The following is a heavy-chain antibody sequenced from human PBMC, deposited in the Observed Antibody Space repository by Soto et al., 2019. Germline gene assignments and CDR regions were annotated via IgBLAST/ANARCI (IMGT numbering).Heavy chain of an antibody. V-gene: IGHV1-46*01. J-gene: IGHJ4*02. CDR1: GYTFTNYY. CDR2: IYPSGGST. Sequence: ASVEVSCKASGYTFTNYYMHWVRQAPGQGLEWMGIIYPSGGSTRNAQKFQGRVTMTRDTSTSTVYMELSSLRPEDTAVYYCAGDFSGPMDYWRRGTLVTVSS. D-gene: IGHD3-10*01. CDR3: AGDFSGPMDY.